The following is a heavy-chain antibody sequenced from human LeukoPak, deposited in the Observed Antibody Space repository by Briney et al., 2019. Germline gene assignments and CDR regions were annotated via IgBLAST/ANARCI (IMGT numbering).Heavy chain of an antibody. J-gene: IGHJ3*02. V-gene: IGHV4-39*07. Sequence: PSETLSLTCTVSGGSISSSSYYWGWIRQPPGKGLEWIGSIYYSGSTYYNPSLKSRVTISVDTSKNQFSLKLSSVTAADTAVYYCARDRAAAPDAFDIWGQGTMVTVSS. D-gene: IGHD6-13*01. CDR1: GGSISSSSYY. CDR3: ARDRAAAPDAFDI. CDR2: IYYSGST.